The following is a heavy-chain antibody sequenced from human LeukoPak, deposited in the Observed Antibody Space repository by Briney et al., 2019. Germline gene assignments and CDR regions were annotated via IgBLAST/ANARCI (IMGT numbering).Heavy chain of an antibody. CDR3: AHRIAARDYFDY. J-gene: IGHJ4*02. V-gene: IGHV2-5*01. Sequence: SGSTLVKPTQTLTLTCTFSGFSLSTSGVGVGWIRQPPGKALEWLALIYWNDDKRYSPSLKSRLTITKDTSKNQVVLTMTNMDPVDTATYYCAHRIAARDYFDYWGQGTLVTVSS. D-gene: IGHD6-6*01. CDR1: GFSLSTSGVG. CDR2: IYWNDDK.